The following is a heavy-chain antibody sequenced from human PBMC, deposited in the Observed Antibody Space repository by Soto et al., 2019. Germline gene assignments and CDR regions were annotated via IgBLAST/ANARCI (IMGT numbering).Heavy chain of an antibody. V-gene: IGHV3-30*18. D-gene: IGHD3-22*01. Sequence: GSLRLSCAASGFTFSSYGMHWVRQAPGKGLEWVAVISYDGSNKYYADSVKGRFTISRDNSKNTLYLQMNSLRAEDTAVYYCAKALYYYDSSGYPSGMDVWGQGTTVTVSS. J-gene: IGHJ6*02. CDR2: ISYDGSNK. CDR3: AKALYYYDSSGYPSGMDV. CDR1: GFTFSSYG.